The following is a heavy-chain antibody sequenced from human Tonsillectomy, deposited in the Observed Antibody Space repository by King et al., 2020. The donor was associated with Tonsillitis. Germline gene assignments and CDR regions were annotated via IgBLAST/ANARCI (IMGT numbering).Heavy chain of an antibody. CDR3: ARDVLGGFDY. D-gene: IGHD3-16*01. CDR1: GFSFSSYA. Sequence: VQLVESGGGLVKPGGSLRLSCTASGFSFSSYAMNWVRQAPGKGLDWFSSISSTSKYILSADAVRGRSPIPRDNAKTSLFLQMSGLRAGDTAVYYCARDVLGGFDYWGQGTLVPVSS. V-gene: IGHV3-21*01. J-gene: IGHJ4*02. CDR2: ISSTSKYI.